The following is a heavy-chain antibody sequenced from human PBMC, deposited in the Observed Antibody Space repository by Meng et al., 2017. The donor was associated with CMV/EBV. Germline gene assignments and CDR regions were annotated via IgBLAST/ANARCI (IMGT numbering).Heavy chain of an antibody. V-gene: IGHV3-9*03. CDR3: AKGVYSNYDAPFDY. D-gene: IGHD4-11*01. Sequence: SLKISCAASGFTFDDYAMHWVRQGPGKGLEWVSGISWNSGSIVYADSVKGRFTISRDNAKNSLYLQMNSLRDKDMALYHCAKGVYSNYDAPFDYWGQGILVTVSS. J-gene: IGHJ4*02. CDR2: ISWNSGSI. CDR1: GFTFDDYA.